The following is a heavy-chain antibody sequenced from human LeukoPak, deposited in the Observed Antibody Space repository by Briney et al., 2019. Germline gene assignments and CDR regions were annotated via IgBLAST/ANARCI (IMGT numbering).Heavy chain of an antibody. J-gene: IGHJ4*02. Sequence: GGSLRPSCAASGFTFSSYAMSWVRQAPGKGLEWVSAISGGGGSTYYADSVKGRFTISRDNSKNTLYLQMNSLRAEDTAVYYCAKSIGEGYGDRGNCFDYWGQGTLVTVSS. V-gene: IGHV3-23*01. CDR3: AKSIGEGYGDRGNCFDY. D-gene: IGHD4-17*01. CDR1: GFTFSSYA. CDR2: ISGGGGST.